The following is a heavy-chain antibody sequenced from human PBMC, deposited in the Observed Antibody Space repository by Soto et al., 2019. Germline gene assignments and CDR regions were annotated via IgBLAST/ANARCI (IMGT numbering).Heavy chain of an antibody. J-gene: IGHJ4*02. CDR2: IFYSGST. CDR3: ARDSKGLGYFDY. V-gene: IGHV4-39*02. Sequence: PSETLSLTCTVSGGSISSSIYYGGWIRQPPGKGLEWIGSIFYSGSTYYNPSLKSRVTISVDTSKNQFSLKLYSVTAADTAVYYCARDSKGLGYFDYWGQGTLVTVSS. D-gene: IGHD3-16*01. CDR1: GGSISSSIYY.